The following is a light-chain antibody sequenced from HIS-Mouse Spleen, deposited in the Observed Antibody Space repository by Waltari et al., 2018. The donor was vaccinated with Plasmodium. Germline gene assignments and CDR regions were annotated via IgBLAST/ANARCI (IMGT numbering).Light chain of an antibody. CDR1: KSVLYSSNNKNY. CDR3: QQYYSTPYT. J-gene: IGKJ2*01. Sequence: DIVMTQSPDSLAVSLGERATINCKSSKSVLYSSNNKNYLAWSQQKPGQPPKLLIYWASTRESGVPDRFSGSGSGTDFTLTISSLQAEDVAVYYCQQYYSTPYTFGQGTKLEIK. V-gene: IGKV4-1*01. CDR2: WAS.